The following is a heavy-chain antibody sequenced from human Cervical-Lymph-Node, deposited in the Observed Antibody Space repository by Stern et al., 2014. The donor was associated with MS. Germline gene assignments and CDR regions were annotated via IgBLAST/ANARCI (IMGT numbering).Heavy chain of an antibody. CDR2: IIPLLGTV. J-gene: IGHJ4*02. CDR1: GGTLSDYS. Sequence: VQLVESGAEVKRPGSPVKVSCKASGGTLSDYSITWVRQAPGPGLEWMGGIIPLLGTVNYAQKFQGRVTISADLSTSTACMELSGLRFDDTAVYYCARIGRASYYDYWGQGTLVTVSS. D-gene: IGHD1-1*01. CDR3: ARIGRASYYDY. V-gene: IGHV1-69*01.